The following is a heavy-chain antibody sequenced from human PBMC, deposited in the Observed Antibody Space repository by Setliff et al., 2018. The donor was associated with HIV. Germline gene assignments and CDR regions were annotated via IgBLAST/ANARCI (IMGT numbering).Heavy chain of an antibody. CDR2: IKQDGSEK. CDR3: ARGPYYYDSSGPFDY. CDR1: GFTFSTYW. J-gene: IGHJ4*02. V-gene: IGHV3-7*01. Sequence: PGGSLRLSCAASGFTFSTYWMSWVRQAPEKGLEWVASIKQDGSEKYYVDSVKGRFTISRDNAKNSLYLQMNSLRAEDTAVYYCARGPYYYDSSGPFDYWGQGTLVTVSS. D-gene: IGHD3-22*01.